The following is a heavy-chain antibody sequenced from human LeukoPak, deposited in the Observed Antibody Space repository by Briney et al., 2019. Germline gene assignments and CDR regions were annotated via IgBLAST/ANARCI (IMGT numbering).Heavy chain of an antibody. D-gene: IGHD3-10*01. J-gene: IGHJ5*02. V-gene: IGHV1-2*02. CDR1: GYTFTGYY. CDR3: ARAGGVVRGAFDWFDP. Sequence: ASVKVSCKASGYTFTGYYMHWVRQAPGQGLEWMGWINPNSGGTNYAQKFQGRVTMTRDTSKNQFSLKLSSVTAADTAVYYCARAGGVVRGAFDWFDPWGQGTLVTVSS. CDR2: INPNSGGT.